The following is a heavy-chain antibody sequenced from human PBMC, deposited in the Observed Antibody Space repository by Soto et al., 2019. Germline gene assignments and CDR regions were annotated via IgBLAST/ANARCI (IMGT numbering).Heavy chain of an antibody. CDR3: ARGEVLTPGPY. Sequence: SETLSLTCTVSGGSISSSSYYWGWIRQPPGKGLEWIGSIYYSGSTYYNPSLKSRVTISVDTSKNQFSLKLSSVTAADTAVYYGARGEVLTPGPYWGQGTLVTVSS. CDR1: GGSISSSSYY. J-gene: IGHJ4*02. D-gene: IGHD3-10*01. CDR2: IYYSGST. V-gene: IGHV4-39*01.